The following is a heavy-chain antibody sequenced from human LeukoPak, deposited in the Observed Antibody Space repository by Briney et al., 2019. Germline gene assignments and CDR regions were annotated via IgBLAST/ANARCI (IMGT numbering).Heavy chain of an antibody. CDR1: GFTFSSYA. CDR2: ISGGGDIT. J-gene: IGHJ4*02. D-gene: IGHD4-11*01. CDR3: ARAPTENPRGNSDY. Sequence: GGSLRLSCAASGFTFSSYAMAWVRRAPGKGLEWVSAISGGGDITYYADSVKGRFTISRDNSKNTLYVQMNSLRAEDTAVYYCARAPTENPRGNSDYWGQGTLVTVSS. V-gene: IGHV3-23*01.